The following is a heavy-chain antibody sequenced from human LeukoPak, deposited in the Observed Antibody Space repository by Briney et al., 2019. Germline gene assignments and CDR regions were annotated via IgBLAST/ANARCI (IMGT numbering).Heavy chain of an antibody. CDR2: ISYDGGIT. V-gene: IGHV3-30*01. CDR1: GFTFSSYA. CDR3: ARDSTYYYASGSSGPHYFDY. J-gene: IGHJ4*02. D-gene: IGHD3-10*01. Sequence: GGSLRLSCAASGFTFSSYAMHWVRQAPGKGLEWVAVISYDGGITNYADSVKGRFTISRDNSKNTLYLQLNSLRAEDAAVYYCARDSTYYYASGSSGPHYFDYWGQGTLVTVSS.